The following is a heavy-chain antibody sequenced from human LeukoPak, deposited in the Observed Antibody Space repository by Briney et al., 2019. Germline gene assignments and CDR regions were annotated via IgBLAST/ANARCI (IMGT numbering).Heavy chain of an antibody. J-gene: IGHJ4*02. V-gene: IGHV3-7*03. CDR3: SRRLDY. Sequence: GGPLRLSCAASGFIFNNEWMDWARQAPGKGLEWVANIRADGTEKYYVDSVKGRFTISRDNAKNSLYLQLNSLRVEDTAVYYCSRRLDYWGQGTLVTVSS. CDR2: IRADGTEK. CDR1: GFIFNNEW.